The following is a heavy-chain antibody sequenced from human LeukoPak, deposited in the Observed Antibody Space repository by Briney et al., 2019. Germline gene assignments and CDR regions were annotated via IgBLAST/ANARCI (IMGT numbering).Heavy chain of an antibody. CDR1: GFTFSSYG. J-gene: IGHJ6*03. Sequence: PGRSLRLSCAASGFTFSSYGMHWVRQAPGKGLEWVAVIWYGGSNKYYADSVKGRFTISRDNSKNTLYLQMNSLRAEDTAVYYCAKDFRIAARPYYYMDVWGKGTTVTVSS. CDR3: AKDFRIAARPYYYMDV. D-gene: IGHD6-6*01. V-gene: IGHV3-30*18. CDR2: IWYGGSNK.